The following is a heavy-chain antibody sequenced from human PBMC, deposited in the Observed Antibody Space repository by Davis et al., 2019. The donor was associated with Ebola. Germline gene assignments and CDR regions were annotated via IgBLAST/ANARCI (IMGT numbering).Heavy chain of an antibody. D-gene: IGHD3-3*01. CDR2: IRSNSNSFAT. V-gene: IGHV3-73*01. CDR1: GITFSGSA. CDR3: SRHSPFRFLDY. J-gene: IGHJ4*02. Sequence: PGGSLRLSCAASGITFSGSAVHWVRQASGKGLEWVARIRSNSNSFATEFAASVKGRFTISRDDSKNTAYLQMNSLKTEDTAVYYCSRHSPFRFLDYWGQGTLVTVSS.